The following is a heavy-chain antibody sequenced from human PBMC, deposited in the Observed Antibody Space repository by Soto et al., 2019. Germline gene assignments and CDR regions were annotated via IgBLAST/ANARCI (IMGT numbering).Heavy chain of an antibody. V-gene: IGHV3-21*01. J-gene: IGHJ4*02. CDR2: ISSSSSYI. CDR3: ARPRDSSGSQPDY. Sequence: GGSLRLSCAASGFTFSSYSMNWVRQAPGKGLEWVSSISSSSSYIYYADSVKGRFTISRDNAKNSLYLQMNSLRAEDTAVYYCARPRDSSGSQPDYWGQGTLVTVSS. D-gene: IGHD3-22*01. CDR1: GFTFSSYS.